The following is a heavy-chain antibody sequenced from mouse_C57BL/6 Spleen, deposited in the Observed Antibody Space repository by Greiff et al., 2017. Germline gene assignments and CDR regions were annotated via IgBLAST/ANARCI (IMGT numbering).Heavy chain of an antibody. V-gene: IGHV14-3*01. D-gene: IGHD2-3*01. J-gene: IGHJ4*01. CDR2: IDPANGTT. CDR3: GRGYDGPYYAMDY. CDR1: GFNIKNTY. Sequence: VQLQQSVAELVRPGASVKLSCTASGFNIKNTYMHWVKQRPEQGLEWIGRIDPANGTTKYAPKFPGKATITADTSSNTAYLQLSSLTSEDTAIYYGGRGYDGPYYAMDYWGQGTSVTVSS.